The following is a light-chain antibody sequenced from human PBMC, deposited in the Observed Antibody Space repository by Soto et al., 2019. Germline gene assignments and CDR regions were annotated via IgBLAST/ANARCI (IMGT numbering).Light chain of an antibody. J-gene: IGLJ2*01. CDR1: SSNIGAGYD. CDR3: QSYDSSLSGVV. V-gene: IGLV1-40*01. Sequence: QSVLTQPPSVSGAPGQRVTISCTGSSSNIGAGYDVHWYQQLPGTAPKLLIYGNRNRPSGVPDRCSGYKSVTSASLASTGFQAGGMADYYSQSYDSSLSGVVFGGGTKRTVL. CDR2: GNR.